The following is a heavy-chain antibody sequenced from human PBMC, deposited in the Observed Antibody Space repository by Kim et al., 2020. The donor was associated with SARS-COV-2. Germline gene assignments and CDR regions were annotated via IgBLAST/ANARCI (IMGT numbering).Heavy chain of an antibody. CDR1: GFTFSSYG. D-gene: IGHD4-17*01. Sequence: GGSLRLSCAASGFTFSSYGMHWVRQAPGKGLEWVAVISYDGSNKYYADSVKGRFTISRDNSKNTLYLQMNSLRAEDTAVYYCAKDLDYGDYYYSYGMDVWGQGTTVTVSS. CDR3: AKDLDYGDYYYSYGMDV. V-gene: IGHV3-30*18. J-gene: IGHJ6*02. CDR2: ISYDGSNK.